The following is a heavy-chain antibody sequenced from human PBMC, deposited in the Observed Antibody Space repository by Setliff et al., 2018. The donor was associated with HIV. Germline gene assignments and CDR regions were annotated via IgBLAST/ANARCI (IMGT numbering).Heavy chain of an antibody. CDR3: AERRFGANDAFDI. D-gene: IGHD3-10*01. J-gene: IGHJ3*02. CDR1: GYSISSGYY. Sequence: TLSLTCAVSGYSISSGYYWGWIRQPPGKALEWLARIDWDDDKFYSTSLKTRLTISKDTSKNQVVLTMPNMDPVDTATYYCAERRFGANDAFDIWGQGTMVTVSS. CDR2: IDWDDDK. V-gene: IGHV2-70*16.